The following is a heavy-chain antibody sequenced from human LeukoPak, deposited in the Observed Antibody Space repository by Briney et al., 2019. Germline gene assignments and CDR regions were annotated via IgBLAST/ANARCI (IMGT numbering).Heavy chain of an antibody. CDR3: GRERNAYYMDV. CDR2: IKADGST. Sequence: GGSLRLSCAASGFTFGNFWMPWVRQGPEKGLGWVSGIKADGSTGYADSVKGRFTISRDNAKNTLYLQMSSLSSEDTAVYYCGRERNAYYMDVWGKGTTVTVSS. V-gene: IGHV3-74*01. J-gene: IGHJ6*03. CDR1: GFTFGNFW.